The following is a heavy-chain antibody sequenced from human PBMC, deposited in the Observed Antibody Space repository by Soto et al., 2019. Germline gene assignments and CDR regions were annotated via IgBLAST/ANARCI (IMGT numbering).Heavy chain of an antibody. CDR1: GGSISSGCYY. D-gene: IGHD3-9*01. CDR2: IYYSGST. V-gene: IGHV4-30-4*01. Sequence: PSETLSLNCPVSGGSISSGCYYCSRISKPPGKGLEWIGYIYYSGSTYYNPSLKSRVTISVDTSKNQFSLKLSSVTAADTAVYYCARDHYVYDILTGYGYYYGMDVWGQGTTVTVSS. CDR3: ARDHYVYDILTGYGYYYGMDV. J-gene: IGHJ6*02.